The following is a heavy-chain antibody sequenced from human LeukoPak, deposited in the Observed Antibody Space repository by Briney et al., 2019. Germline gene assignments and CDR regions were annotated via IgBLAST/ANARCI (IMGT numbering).Heavy chain of an antibody. V-gene: IGHV3-20*04. CDR1: GFFFDYYD. Sequence: GGSLRLSCATSGFFFDYYDMSWVRQAPGKGLEWVSGINWSGARTVYADSAKGRFTISRDNAKKSLYLEVNSLRDEDTALYYCARDQSFGGYRFLDYWGQGTLVTVSS. CDR3: ARDQSFGGYRFLDY. CDR2: INWSGART. D-gene: IGHD2-15*01. J-gene: IGHJ4*02.